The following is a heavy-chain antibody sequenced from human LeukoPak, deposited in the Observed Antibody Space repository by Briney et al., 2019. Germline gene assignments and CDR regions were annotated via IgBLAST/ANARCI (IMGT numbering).Heavy chain of an antibody. V-gene: IGHV4-59*02. CDR2: IYYSGST. CDR3: ARGYSSIRGWFDP. Sequence: SQTLSLTCTVSGASVNDYFWSWIRQPPGKGLEWIGYIYYSGSTNYNPSLNSRVTISLDTSKNQFSLKLSSVTAADTAVFYCARGYSSIRGWFDPWGQGTPVTVSS. CDR1: GASVNDYF. D-gene: IGHD6-13*01. J-gene: IGHJ5*02.